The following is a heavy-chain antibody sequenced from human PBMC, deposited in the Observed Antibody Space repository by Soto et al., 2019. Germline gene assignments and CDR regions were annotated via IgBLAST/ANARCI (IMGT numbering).Heavy chain of an antibody. CDR1: GFTFSSYG. CDR2: ISYDGSNK. V-gene: IGHV3-30*03. J-gene: IGHJ3*02. D-gene: IGHD2-8*01. CDR3: AKDEVPYCTNGVCYSFDI. Sequence: QVQLVESGGGVVQPGRSLRLSCAASGFTFSSYGMHWVRQAPGKGLEWVAVISYDGSNKYYADSVKGRFTISRDNSKNXXXXXXXXXXXXXTAVYYCAKDEVPYCTNGVCYSFDIWGQGTMVTVSS.